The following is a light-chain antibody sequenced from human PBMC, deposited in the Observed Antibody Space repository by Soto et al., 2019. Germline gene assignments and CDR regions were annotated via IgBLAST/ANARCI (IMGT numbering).Light chain of an antibody. CDR3: HQRSKWPRT. CDR2: GAS. CDR1: QSVSSY. V-gene: IGKV3-15*01. J-gene: IGKJ1*01. Sequence: EIVMTQSPATLSVSPGDRATLSCRASQSVSSYLAWYQQKPGQAPRLLIYGASTRATGSPARFRGSGSGTEFILTLSSLQSEDFAVYYCHQRSKWPRTFGQGTKVDIK.